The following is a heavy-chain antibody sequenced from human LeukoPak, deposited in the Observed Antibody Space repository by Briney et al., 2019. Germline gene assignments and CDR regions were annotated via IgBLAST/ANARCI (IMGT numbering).Heavy chain of an antibody. CDR1: GYTFTSYY. J-gene: IGHJ3*02. CDR2: INPSGGST. CDR3: ARVYYDSSGYYPKHAFDI. D-gene: IGHD3-22*01. Sequence: ASVKVSCKASGYTFTSYYMHWVRQAPGQGLEWMGIINPSGGSTSYAQKFQGRVTMTRDTSTSTVYMELSSLRSEDTAVYYCARVYYDSSGYYPKHAFDIWGQGTMATVSS. V-gene: IGHV1-46*03.